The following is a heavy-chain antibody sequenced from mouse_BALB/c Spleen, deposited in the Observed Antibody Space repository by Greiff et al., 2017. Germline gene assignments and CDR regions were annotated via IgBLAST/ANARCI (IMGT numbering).Heavy chain of an antibody. CDR2: IRNKANGYTT. D-gene: IGHD1-2*01. CDR3: ARELRLRYFDV. J-gene: IGHJ1*01. Sequence: EVQRMESGGGLVQPGGSLRLSCATSGFTFTDYYMSWVRQPPGKALEWLGFIRNKANGYTTEYSASVKGRFTISRDNSQSILYLQMNTLRAEDSATYYCARELRLRYFDVWGAGTTVTVSS. CDR1: GFTFTDYY. V-gene: IGHV7-3*02.